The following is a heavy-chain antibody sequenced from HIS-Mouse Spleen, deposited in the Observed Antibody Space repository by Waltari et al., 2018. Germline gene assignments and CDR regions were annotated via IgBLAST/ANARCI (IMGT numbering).Heavy chain of an antibody. V-gene: IGHV4-39*07. Sequence: QLQLQESGPGLVKPSETLSLTCTVSGGSISSSSYYWGWIRQPPGTGLEWIGSIYYRWSTHYSPSLKSRVTISVDTSKNQFSLKLSSVTAADTAVYYCAREIPYSSSWYDWYFDLWGRGTLVTVSS. D-gene: IGHD6-13*01. J-gene: IGHJ2*01. CDR1: GGSISSSSYY. CDR2: IYYRWST. CDR3: AREIPYSSSWYDWYFDL.